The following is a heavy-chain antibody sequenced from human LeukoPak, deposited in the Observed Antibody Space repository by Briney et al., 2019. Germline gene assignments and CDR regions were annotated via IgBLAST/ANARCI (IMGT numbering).Heavy chain of an antibody. CDR1: GYSFTSYG. D-gene: IGHD3-10*01. CDR2: ISAHNGAT. V-gene: IGHV1-18*01. J-gene: IGHJ4*02. CDR3: ARESSAGSYQNDY. Sequence: GASVKVSCKASGYSFTSYGISWVRQAPGQGLEWMGWISAHNGATNYAQKLQGRIIMTIDTSTNTAYMVVRSLRPDDTAVYYCARESSAGSYQNDYWGQGTLVTVSS.